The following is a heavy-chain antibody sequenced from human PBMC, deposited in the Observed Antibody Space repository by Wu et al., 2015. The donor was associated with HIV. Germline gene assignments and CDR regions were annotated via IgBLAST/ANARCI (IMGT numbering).Heavy chain of an antibody. V-gene: IGHV1-69*13. Sequence: QVHLLQSGAEVKKPGSSVRVSCKASGATFSSYALSWVRQAPGQGLEWMGRLIPMYGTADYAQRFQGRVTITADVSTSTAYMVVSSLRSDDTAVYYCAGGGGRTSMDPFDFWGQGHWSPVSS. D-gene: IGHD5-18*01. CDR2: LIPMYGTA. CDR1: GATFSSYA. J-gene: IGHJ4*02. CDR3: AGGGGRTSMDPFDF.